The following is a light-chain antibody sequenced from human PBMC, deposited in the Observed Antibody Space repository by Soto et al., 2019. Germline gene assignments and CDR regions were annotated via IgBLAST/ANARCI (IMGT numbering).Light chain of an antibody. CDR3: QQSYRLPLT. CDR2: SAS. J-gene: IGKJ4*01. Sequence: DIQLTQSPPFLSASVGDRVTITCRASQSISSWLAWYQQKPGKAPKLLIYSASYLQSGVPSNFSGSGSGTDFTLSIVTLQPEDSGTYFCQQSYRLPLTFGGGTKVDIK. CDR1: QSISSW. V-gene: IGKV1-39*01.